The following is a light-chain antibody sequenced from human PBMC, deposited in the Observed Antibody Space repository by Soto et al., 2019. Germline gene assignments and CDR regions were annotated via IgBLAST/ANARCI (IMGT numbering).Light chain of an antibody. Sequence: VMTQSPPTLSVSTGETATLSCRASQGINRNLAWYHHKPGQAPRLIIFGVFTRATGIPDRFSGSGSGTDFTLTISSLQSEDIAVYYCQQYDIWPPKTFGQGTKV. CDR2: GVF. CDR3: QQYDIWPPKT. V-gene: IGKV3D-15*01. J-gene: IGKJ1*01. CDR1: QGINRN.